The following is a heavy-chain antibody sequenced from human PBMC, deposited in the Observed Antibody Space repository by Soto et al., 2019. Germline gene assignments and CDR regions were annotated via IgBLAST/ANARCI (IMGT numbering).Heavy chain of an antibody. J-gene: IGHJ6*02. Sequence: QITLTESGPTLVKPTQTLTLTCTFSGISLTNSGVGVSWIRQPPGKALEWLAVIYWDDAKHFSPSQNSRLTITKDTSKNQVVLTTTNMDSVGTAIYFCAQMDFDLYGMDVWGQGTTVIVSS. V-gene: IGHV2-5*02. D-gene: IGHD3-9*01. CDR2: IYWDDAK. CDR3: AQMDFDLYGMDV. CDR1: GISLTNSGVG.